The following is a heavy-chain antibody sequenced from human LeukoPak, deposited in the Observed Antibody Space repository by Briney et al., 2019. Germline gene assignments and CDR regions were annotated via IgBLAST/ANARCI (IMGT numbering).Heavy chain of an antibody. D-gene: IGHD1-14*01. Sequence: SETLSLTCTVSGGSISSYYWTWIRQPPGKGLEWIGYIYYSGSTNYNPSLKSRVTISVDTSKNQFSLKLSSVTAADTAVYYCARGYRDSHMDVWGKGTTVTVSS. CDR3: ARGYRDSHMDV. V-gene: IGHV4-59*12. CDR1: GGSISSYY. CDR2: IYYSGST. J-gene: IGHJ6*03.